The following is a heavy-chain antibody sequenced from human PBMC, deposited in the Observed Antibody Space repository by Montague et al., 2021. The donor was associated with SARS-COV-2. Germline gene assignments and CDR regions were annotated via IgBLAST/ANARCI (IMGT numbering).Heavy chain of an antibody. V-gene: IGHV4-39*02. CDR1: GESIDRDTYY. CDR2: LSSSGST. J-gene: IGHJ4*02. D-gene: IGHD6-19*01. CDR3: ARPGSVSGWFYFDD. Sequence: SETLSLTCIVSGESIDRDTYYWGWIRQSPGKGLEWIGSLSSSGSTYYNPSLRSRVTISMDTSKNHFSLKVNSVTATDTAVYFSARPGSVSGWFYFDDWGQGTLVSVSS.